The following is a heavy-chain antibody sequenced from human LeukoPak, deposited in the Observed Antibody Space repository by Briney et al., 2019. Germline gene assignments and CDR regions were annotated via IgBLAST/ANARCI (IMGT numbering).Heavy chain of an antibody. CDR2: IYNSET. J-gene: IGHJ4*02. V-gene: IGHV4-59*01. CDR1: GASISSNY. D-gene: IGHD1-26*01. CDR3: AKNTWELLQ. Sequence: PSETLSLTCTVSGASISSNYWSWIRQPPGKGLEWIGYIYNSETNYNLSLKSRVTISVDTSKNQFSLKLSSVTAADTAVYYCAKNTWELLQWGQGTLVTVSS.